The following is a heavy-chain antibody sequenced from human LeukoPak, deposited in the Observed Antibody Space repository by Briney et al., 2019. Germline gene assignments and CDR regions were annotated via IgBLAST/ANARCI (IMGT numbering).Heavy chain of an antibody. D-gene: IGHD3-10*01. CDR3: ARSRLGELLGYFDY. V-gene: IGHV4-39*07. CDR2: IYYSGST. Sequence: SETLSLTCTVSGGSISSSSYYWGWIRQPPGKGLEWIGSIYYSGSTYYNPSLKSRVTISVDTSKNQFSLKLSSVTAADTAVYYCARSRLGELLGYFDYWGQGTLVTVSS. J-gene: IGHJ4*02. CDR1: GGSISSSSYY.